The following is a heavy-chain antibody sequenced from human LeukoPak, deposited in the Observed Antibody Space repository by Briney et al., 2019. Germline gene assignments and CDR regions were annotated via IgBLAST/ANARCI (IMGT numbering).Heavy chain of an antibody. Sequence: GGSLRLSCAASGFTFSGYPIHWVRQAPGKGLEWVAVISYDGSNKYYADSVKGRFTISRDNSKNTLYLQMNSLRAEDTAVYYCAGVPHYYDSSGYYTWGQGTLVTVSS. V-gene: IGHV3-30-3*01. CDR2: ISYDGSNK. J-gene: IGHJ5*02. CDR3: AGVPHYYDSSGYYT. CDR1: GFTFSGYP. D-gene: IGHD3-22*01.